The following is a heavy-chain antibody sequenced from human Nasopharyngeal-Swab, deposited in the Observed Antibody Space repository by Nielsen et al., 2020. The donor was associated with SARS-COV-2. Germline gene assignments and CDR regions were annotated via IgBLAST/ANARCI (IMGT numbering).Heavy chain of an antibody. D-gene: IGHD6-13*01. CDR3: ARSRRIAAAGPPPNY. V-gene: IGHV1-46*01. Sequence: ASVKVSCKASGYTFTSYYMHWVRQAPGQGLEWMGIINPSGGSTSYAQKFQGRVTMTRDTSTSTVYMELSSLRSEDTAVYYCARSRRIAAAGPPPNYWGRETLVTVSS. CDR1: GYTFTSYY. J-gene: IGHJ4*02. CDR2: INPSGGST.